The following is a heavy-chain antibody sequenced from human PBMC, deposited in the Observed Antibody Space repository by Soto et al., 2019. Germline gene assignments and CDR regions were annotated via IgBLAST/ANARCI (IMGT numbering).Heavy chain of an antibody. D-gene: IGHD3-9*01. CDR3: ARDDPYYDILTGYGSPSEKWFDP. CDR2: IIPIFGTA. J-gene: IGHJ5*02. CDR1: GGTFSSYA. Sequence: SVKVSCKASGGTFSSYAISWVRQAPGQGLEWMGGIIPIFGTANYAQKFQGRVTITADKSTSTAYMELSSLRSEDTAVYYCARDDPYYDILTGYGSPSEKWFDPWGQGTLVTVSS. V-gene: IGHV1-69*06.